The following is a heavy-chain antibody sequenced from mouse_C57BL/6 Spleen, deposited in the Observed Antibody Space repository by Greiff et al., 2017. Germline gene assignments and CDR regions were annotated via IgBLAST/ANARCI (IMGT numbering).Heavy chain of an antibody. CDR2: IPPNSGST. V-gene: IGHV1-64*01. CDR1: GYTFTSYW. D-gene: IGHD2-2*01. Sequence: VQLQQPGAELVKPGASVKLSCKASGYTFTSYWMHWVKQRPGQGLEWIGMIPPNSGSTNYNEKFKSKATLTVDKSSSTAYMQLSSLTSEYSAVYYCAREGGYDDAMDYWGQGTSVTVSS. CDR3: AREGGYDDAMDY. J-gene: IGHJ4*01.